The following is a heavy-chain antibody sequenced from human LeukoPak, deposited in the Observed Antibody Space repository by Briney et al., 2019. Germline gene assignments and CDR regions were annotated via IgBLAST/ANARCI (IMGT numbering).Heavy chain of an antibody. D-gene: IGHD1-26*01. CDR2: IRSKTYGGTA. J-gene: IGHJ4*02. Sequence: GGSLRLSCADSGFMFGEYSISWVRQAPGKGLEWVGFIRSKTYGGTAQYAASVKGRFTISRDDSRSSAYLQMNNLKTEDTAVYFCTSPEGGTCYFDYWGQGTLVTVSS. V-gene: IGHV3-49*04. CDR3: TSPEGGTCYFDY. CDR1: GFMFGEYS.